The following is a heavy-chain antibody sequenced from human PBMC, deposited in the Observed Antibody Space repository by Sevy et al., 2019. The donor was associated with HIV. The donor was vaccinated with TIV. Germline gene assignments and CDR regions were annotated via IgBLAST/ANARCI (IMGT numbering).Heavy chain of an antibody. CDR1: GFIFSDYA. V-gene: IGHV3-23*01. CDR2: ISGGDGRT. CDR3: AKFGDYYDSGGYYWYFDF. D-gene: IGHD3-22*01. J-gene: IGHJ2*01. Sequence: GGSLRLSCAASGFIFSDYAMSWVRQAPGKGLEWVSSISGGDGRTYYADSVKGRFTVSRDNSKNTLYLQMNTLRAEDTALYYCAKFGDYYDSGGYYWYFDFWGRGTLVTVSS.